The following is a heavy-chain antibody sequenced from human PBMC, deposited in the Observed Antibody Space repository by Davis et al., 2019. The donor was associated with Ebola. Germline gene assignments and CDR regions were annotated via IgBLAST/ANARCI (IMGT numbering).Heavy chain of an antibody. D-gene: IGHD3-3*01. J-gene: IGHJ4*02. CDR1: GGPVSNYY. CDR3: ARGRFLEWAIDY. Sequence: SETLSLTCTVSGGPVSNYYWSWIRQPPGKGLEWIGYIYYSGSTNYNPSLKSRVTISVDTSKNQFSLKLSSVTAADTAVYYCARGRFLEWAIDYWGQGTLVTVSS. CDR2: IYYSGST. V-gene: IGHV4-59*02.